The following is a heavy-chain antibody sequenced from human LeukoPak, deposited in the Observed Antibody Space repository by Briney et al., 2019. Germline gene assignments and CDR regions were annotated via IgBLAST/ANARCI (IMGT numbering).Heavy chain of an antibody. CDR3: ARDQRSGDYWFDP. J-gene: IGHJ5*02. D-gene: IGHD4-17*01. CDR1: GGSISSYY. V-gene: IGHV4-59*01. CDR2: IYYTGST. Sequence: PSETLSLTCTVSGGSISSYYWSWIRQPPGKGLEWIGYIYYTGSTNYNPSLKSRVTISVDTSKDQFSLKLSSVPAADTAVYYCARDQRSGDYWFDPWGQGTLVTVSS.